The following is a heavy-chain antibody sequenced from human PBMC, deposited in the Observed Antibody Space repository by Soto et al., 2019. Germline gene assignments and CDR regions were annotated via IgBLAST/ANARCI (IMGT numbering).Heavy chain of an antibody. CDR2: IYYSGST. J-gene: IGHJ5*02. D-gene: IGHD3-3*01. Sequence: SETLSLTCTVSGGSISSGGYYWSWIRQHPGKGLEWIGYIYYSGSTYYNPSLKSRVTISVDTSKNQLSLKLSSVTAADTAVYYCARDSGLWSGYLGSLDPWGEGTLVTGSS. V-gene: IGHV4-31*03. CDR1: GGSISSGGYY. CDR3: ARDSGLWSGYLGSLDP.